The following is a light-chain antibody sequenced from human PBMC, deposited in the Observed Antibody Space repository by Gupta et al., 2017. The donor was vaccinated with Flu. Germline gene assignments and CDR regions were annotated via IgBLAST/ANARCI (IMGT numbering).Light chain of an antibody. CDR1: NIGSRS. V-gene: IGLV3-21*02. Sequence: SYVLTQPPSVSVAPGQTARIACGGNNIGSRSVHWYQQKPGQAPVLVVFDDTDRPSGIPDRFFGSNSGNTATLTISRVEAGDEADYYCQVWDSGSDLNWVFGGGTKLTVL. CDR3: QVWDSGSDLNWV. J-gene: IGLJ3*02. CDR2: DDT.